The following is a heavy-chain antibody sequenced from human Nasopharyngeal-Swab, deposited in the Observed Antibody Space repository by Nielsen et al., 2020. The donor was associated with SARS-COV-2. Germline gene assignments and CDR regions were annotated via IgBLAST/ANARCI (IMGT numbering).Heavy chain of an antibody. V-gene: IGHV4-31*03. CDR1: GGSISSGGYY. D-gene: IGHD3-3*01. Sequence: SETLSLTCTVSGGSISSGGYYWSWIRQHPGKGLEWIGYIYYSGSTYYNPSLKSRVTISVDTSKNQFSLKLSSVTAADTAVYYCARARSSITIFGVVNLVDAFDIWGQGTMVTVSS. J-gene: IGHJ3*02. CDR3: ARARSSITIFGVVNLVDAFDI. CDR2: IYYSGST.